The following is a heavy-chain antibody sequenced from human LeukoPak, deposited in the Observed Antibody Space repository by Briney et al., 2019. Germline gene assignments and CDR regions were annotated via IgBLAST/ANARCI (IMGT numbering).Heavy chain of an antibody. V-gene: IGHV3-30-3*01. Sequence: AGGSLRLSCAASGFTFSSYAMHWVRQAPGKGLEWVAVISYDGSNKYYADSVKGRFTISRDNSKNTLYLQMNSLRAEDTAVYYCAKANDSPTDYWGQGTLVTVSS. CDR1: GFTFSSYA. D-gene: IGHD3-9*01. CDR3: AKANDSPTDY. CDR2: ISYDGSNK. J-gene: IGHJ4*02.